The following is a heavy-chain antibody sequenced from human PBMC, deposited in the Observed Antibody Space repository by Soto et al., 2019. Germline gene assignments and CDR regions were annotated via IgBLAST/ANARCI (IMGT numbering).Heavy chain of an antibody. CDR2: INAGNGNT. D-gene: IGHD6-19*01. J-gene: IGHJ4*02. CDR1: GYTFTSYA. Sequence: ASVKVSCKASGYTFTSYAMHWVRQAPGQRLEWMGWINAGNGNTKYSQKFQGRVTITRDTSASTAYMELSSLRSEDTAVYYCARVPGLRSSGPRFDYWGQRTLVTVSS. V-gene: IGHV1-3*01. CDR3: ARVPGLRSSGPRFDY.